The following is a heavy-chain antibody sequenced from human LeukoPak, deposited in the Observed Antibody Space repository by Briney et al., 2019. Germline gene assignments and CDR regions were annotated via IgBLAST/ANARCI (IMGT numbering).Heavy chain of an antibody. J-gene: IGHJ3*02. V-gene: IGHV3-30*02. Sequence: PGGSLRLSCAASAFTFSRYGMHWVRQAPGKGLEWLAFIRYDGSNKYYADSVKGRFTISRDNAKNSLYLQMNSLRAEDTALYYCASDVTLIVTFIGDAFDIWGQGTMVTVSS. CDR1: AFTFSRYG. D-gene: IGHD3-22*01. CDR2: IRYDGSNK. CDR3: ASDVTLIVTFIGDAFDI.